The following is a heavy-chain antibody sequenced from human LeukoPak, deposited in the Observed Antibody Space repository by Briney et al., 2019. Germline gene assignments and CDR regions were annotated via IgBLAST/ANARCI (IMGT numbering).Heavy chain of an antibody. V-gene: IGHV3-74*01. J-gene: IGHJ4*02. Sequence: GGSLRLSRAVSGFTFSNYWMHWVRQAPGKGLVWVSRINNEESSITYADSVKGRFTISRDNAKNTLYLQMNSLRVEDTAVYYCARGYSSNYRVDYWGQGTLVTVSS. CDR1: GFTFSNYW. CDR3: ARGYSSNYRVDY. CDR2: INNEESSI. D-gene: IGHD6-13*01.